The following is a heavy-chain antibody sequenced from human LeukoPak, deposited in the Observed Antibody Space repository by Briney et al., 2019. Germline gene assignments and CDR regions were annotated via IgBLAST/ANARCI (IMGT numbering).Heavy chain of an antibody. J-gene: IGHJ6*03. D-gene: IGHD6-13*01. Sequence: SETLSLTCTVSGGSISSSSYYWGWIRQPPGKGLEWIGSIYYSGSTYYNPSLKSRVTISVDTSKNQFSLKLSSVTAADTAVYYCARDSSGSSSWYSAYFDYYYYYYMDVWGKGTTVIVS. CDR2: IYYSGST. V-gene: IGHV4-39*07. CDR3: ARDSSGSSSWYSAYFDYYYYYYMDV. CDR1: GGSISSSSYY.